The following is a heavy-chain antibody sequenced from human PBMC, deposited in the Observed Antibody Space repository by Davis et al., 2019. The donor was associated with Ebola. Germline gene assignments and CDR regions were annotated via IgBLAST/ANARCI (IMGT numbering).Heavy chain of an antibody. Sequence: ASVTVSCKASGYTFTGYYMHWVRQPPAQGLEWMGWINPHNGNTNYAQNVQGRVTMTTNTSTSTAYMEVGILRSDDTAVYYCARAQFPTTSDHWGQGTLVTVSS. CDR2: INPHNGNT. D-gene: IGHD1-1*01. CDR3: ARAQFPTTSDH. V-gene: IGHV1-18*04. J-gene: IGHJ4*02. CDR1: GYTFTGYY.